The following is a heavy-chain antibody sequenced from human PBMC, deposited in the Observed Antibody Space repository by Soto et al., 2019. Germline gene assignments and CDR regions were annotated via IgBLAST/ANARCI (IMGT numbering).Heavy chain of an antibody. CDR2: IIPIFGTA. J-gene: IGHJ5*02. CDR3: ARREVLGDNDILTGRWFDP. Sequence: QVQLVQSGAEVKKPGSSVKVSCKASGGTFSSYAISWVRQAPGQGREWRGVIIPIFGTANYEQKFQGRVTITAGESTSTAYMELSSLRAADTAVYYCARREVLGDNDILTGRWFDPWGQGTLVTVSS. V-gene: IGHV1-69*12. CDR1: GGTFSSYA. D-gene: IGHD3-9*01.